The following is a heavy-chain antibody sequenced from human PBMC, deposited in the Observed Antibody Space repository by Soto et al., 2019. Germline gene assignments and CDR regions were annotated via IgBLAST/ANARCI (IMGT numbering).Heavy chain of an antibody. CDR1: GGSISGFH. CDR2: VYYTGST. CDR3: VRWVAHFDS. V-gene: IGHV4-59*03. D-gene: IGHD5-12*01. J-gene: IGHJ4*02. Sequence: QVQLQESGPGLVKPSETLSLTCSVSGGSISGFHWSWIRQPPGKGLEWIGYVYYTGSTNYKPSFKSRVTIAVDTSKHQFSLTLTSVTAADTAVYYCVRWVAHFDSWGQGTRVTVSS.